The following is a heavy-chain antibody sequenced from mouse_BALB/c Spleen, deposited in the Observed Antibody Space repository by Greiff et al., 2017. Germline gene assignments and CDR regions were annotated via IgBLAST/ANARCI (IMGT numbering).Heavy chain of an antibody. Sequence: QVQLQQPGAELVKPGASVKLSCKASGYTFTSYWMHWVKQRPGQGLEWIGEIDPSDSYTNYNQKFKGKATLTVDKSSSTAYMQLSSLTSEDSAVYYCAIYYDYDGYAMDYWGQGTSVTVSS. CDR1: GYTFTSYW. J-gene: IGHJ4*01. CDR2: IDPSDSYT. V-gene: IGHV1-69*02. CDR3: AIYYDYDGYAMDY. D-gene: IGHD2-4*01.